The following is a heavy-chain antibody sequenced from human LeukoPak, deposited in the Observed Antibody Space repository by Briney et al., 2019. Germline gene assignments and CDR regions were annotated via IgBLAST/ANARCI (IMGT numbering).Heavy chain of an antibody. D-gene: IGHD2-8*01. CDR2: ISYDGSNK. CDR3: AREPGGIVLMVSNYYYMDV. V-gene: IGHV3-30*04. CDR1: GFTFSSYA. Sequence: GGSLRLSCAASGFTFSSYAMHWVRQAPGKGLEWVAVISYDGSNKYYADSVKGRFTISRDNSKNTLYLQMNSLRAEDTAVYYCAREPGGIVLMVSNYYYMDVWVKGTTVTVSS. J-gene: IGHJ6*03.